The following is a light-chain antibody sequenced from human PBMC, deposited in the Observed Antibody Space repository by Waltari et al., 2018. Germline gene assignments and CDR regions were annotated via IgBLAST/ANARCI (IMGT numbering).Light chain of an antibody. CDR1: GSNVGRNY. J-gene: IGLJ3*02. Sequence: QSVVTQPPSASETPGQRVTLSCSGSGSNVGRNYVTWYQQVPGTAPKVVIYRNDRRPSGVPDRFSGSKSGTSASLAISGLRSEDEADYYCAVWDDSVSGWVFGGGTKLTVL. CDR3: AVWDDSVSGWV. CDR2: RND. V-gene: IGLV1-47*01.